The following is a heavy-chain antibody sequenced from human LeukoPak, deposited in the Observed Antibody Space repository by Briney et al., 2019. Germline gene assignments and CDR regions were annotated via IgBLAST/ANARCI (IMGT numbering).Heavy chain of an antibody. CDR1: GYTFTSYY. V-gene: IGHV1-46*01. CDR3: ARGRGYYGYYFDY. Sequence: GASVKVSCKASGYTFTSYYMHWVRQAPGQGLEWMGIINPSGGSTSYAQKFQGRVTMTTDTSTSTAYMELRSLRSDDTAVYYCARGRGYYGYYFDYWGQGTLVTVSS. D-gene: IGHD3-22*01. J-gene: IGHJ4*02. CDR2: INPSGGST.